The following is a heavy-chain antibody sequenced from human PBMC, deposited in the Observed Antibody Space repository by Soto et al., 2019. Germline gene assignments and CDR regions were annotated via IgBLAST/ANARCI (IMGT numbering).Heavy chain of an antibody. CDR2: ISSHGDST. CDR1: RFTFSAYA. Sequence: EDLLESGGGLEQPGGSLRLSCAASRFTFSAYAMSWVRQAPGKGLEWVSAISSHGDSTYYADSVKGRFTISRDNFKNTLYLQMNNLRADDTAVYYCAKEKSGSYFSSYFDSWGQGTLVTVSS. J-gene: IGHJ4*02. CDR3: AKEKSGSYFSSYFDS. D-gene: IGHD1-26*01. V-gene: IGHV3-23*01.